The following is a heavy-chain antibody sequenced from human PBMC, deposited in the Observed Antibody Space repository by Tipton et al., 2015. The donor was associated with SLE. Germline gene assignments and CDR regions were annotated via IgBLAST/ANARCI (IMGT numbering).Heavy chain of an antibody. V-gene: IGHV1-18*04. CDR1: GYTFTGYY. Sequence: QLVQSGAEVKKPGASVKVSCKASGYTFTGYYMHWVRQAPGQGLEWMGWISAYNGNTNYAQKFQGRVTMTTDTSTSTAYMELRSLRSDDTAVYYCARAPMIVAGITSFVFDYWGQGTLVTVSS. CDR2: ISAYNGNT. CDR3: ARAPMIVAGITSFVFDY. D-gene: IGHD3-22*01. J-gene: IGHJ4*02.